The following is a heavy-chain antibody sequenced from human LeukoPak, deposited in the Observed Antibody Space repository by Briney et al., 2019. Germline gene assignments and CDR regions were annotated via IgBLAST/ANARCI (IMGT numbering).Heavy chain of an antibody. J-gene: IGHJ4*02. D-gene: IGHD2-2*01. CDR3: ASSCYGKRSDY. CDR1: GFTFSSYW. Sequence: GGSLRLSCAASGFTFSSYWMSWVRQAPGKGLEWLANIKQDGSEKYYVDSVKGRFTISRDNAKNSLYLQMNSLRAEDTAVYYCASSCYGKRSDYWGQGTLVTVSS. CDR2: IKQDGSEK. V-gene: IGHV3-7*03.